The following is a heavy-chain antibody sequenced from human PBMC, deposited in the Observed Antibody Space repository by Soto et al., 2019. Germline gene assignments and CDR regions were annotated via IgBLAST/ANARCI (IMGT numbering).Heavy chain of an antibody. Sequence: QVQLVESGGGVVQPGRSLRLSCAASGFTFSSYGMHWVRQAPGKGLEWVAVIWYDGSNKYYADSVKGRFTISRDNSKNTLYLQMNSLRAEDTAVYYCARGGDSSGWYVALDYWGQGTLVTVSS. CDR3: ARGGDSSGWYVALDY. J-gene: IGHJ4*02. D-gene: IGHD6-19*01. CDR1: GFTFSSYG. V-gene: IGHV3-33*01. CDR2: IWYDGSNK.